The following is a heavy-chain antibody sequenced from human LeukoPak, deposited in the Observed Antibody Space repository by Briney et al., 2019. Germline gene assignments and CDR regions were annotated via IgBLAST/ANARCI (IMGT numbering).Heavy chain of an antibody. CDR2: IIPILGIA. J-gene: IGHJ4*02. CDR3: ARAQQQLDGPFDY. D-gene: IGHD6-13*01. CDR1: GGTFSSYT. V-gene: IGHV1-69*02. Sequence: SVKVSCKASGGTFSSYTISWVRQAPGQGLKWMGRIIPILGIANYAQKFQGRVTITADKSTSTAYMELSSLRSEDTAVYYCARAQQQLDGPFDYWGQGTLVTVSS.